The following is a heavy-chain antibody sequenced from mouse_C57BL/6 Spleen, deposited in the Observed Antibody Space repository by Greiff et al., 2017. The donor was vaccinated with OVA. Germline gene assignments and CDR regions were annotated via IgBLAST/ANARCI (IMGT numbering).Heavy chain of an antibody. CDR2: ISNGGGST. CDR3: ARGEGFAY. J-gene: IGHJ3*01. V-gene: IGHV5-12*01. Sequence: EVKLVESGGGLVQPGGSLKLSCAASGFTFSDYYMYWVRQTPEKRLEWVAYISNGGGSTYYPDTVKGRFTISRDNAKNTLYLQMSRLKSEDTAMYYCARGEGFAYWGQGTLVTVSA. CDR1: GFTFSDYY.